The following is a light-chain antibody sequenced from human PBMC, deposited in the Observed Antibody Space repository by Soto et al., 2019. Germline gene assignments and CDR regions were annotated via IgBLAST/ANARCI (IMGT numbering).Light chain of an antibody. V-gene: IGLV2-14*01. J-gene: IGLJ3*02. CDR1: SSDVGGYDY. Sequence: QSALTQPASVSGSPGQSITISCTGASSDVGGYDYVSWYQQHPGKAPKLMIYEVSNRPSGVSNRFSGSKSGNTASLTISGLQAEDEGDYYCTSFTSRSTWVFGGGTKLTVL. CDR3: TSFTSRSTWV. CDR2: EVS.